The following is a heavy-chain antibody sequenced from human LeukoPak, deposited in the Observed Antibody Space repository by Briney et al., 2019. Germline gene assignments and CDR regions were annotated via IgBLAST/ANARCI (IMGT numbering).Heavy chain of an antibody. CDR2: INPNSGGT. D-gene: IGHD2-2*02. V-gene: IGHV1-2*02. J-gene: IGHJ4*02. CDR1: GYTFTGYY. Sequence: ASVKVSCKASGYTFTGYYMHWVRQAPGQGLEWMGWINPNSGGTIYAQKFQGRVTMTRDTSISTAYMELSRLRSDDTAVYYCARVLMGYCSSTSCYTLDYWGQGTLVTVSS. CDR3: ARVLMGYCSSTSCYTLDY.